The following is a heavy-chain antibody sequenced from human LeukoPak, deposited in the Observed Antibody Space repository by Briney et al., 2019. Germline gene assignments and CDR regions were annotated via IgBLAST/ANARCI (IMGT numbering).Heavy chain of an antibody. CDR1: GFTFSSYA. CDR2: ISGSGGST. Sequence: PGGSLRLSCAASGFTFSSYAMSWVRQAPGKGLEWVSAISGSGGSTYYADSVKGRFTISRDNSKNTLYLQMNSLRAEDTAVYYCARDRSRDGYNIDYWGQGTLVTVSS. J-gene: IGHJ4*02. D-gene: IGHD5-24*01. CDR3: ARDRSRDGYNIDY. V-gene: IGHV3-23*01.